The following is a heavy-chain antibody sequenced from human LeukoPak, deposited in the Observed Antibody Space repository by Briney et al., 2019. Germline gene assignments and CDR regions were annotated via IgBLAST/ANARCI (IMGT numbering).Heavy chain of an antibody. CDR2: ISYDGSNK. Sequence: GRSLRLSCAASGFTFSSYGMHWVRQAPGKGLEWVAVISYDGSNKYYADSVKGRFTISRDNSKNTLYLQMNSLRDEDTAVYYCAKGGIGSSSGLDYWGQGTLVTVSS. CDR3: AKGGIGSSSGLDY. J-gene: IGHJ4*02. V-gene: IGHV3-30*18. D-gene: IGHD5-18*01. CDR1: GFTFSSYG.